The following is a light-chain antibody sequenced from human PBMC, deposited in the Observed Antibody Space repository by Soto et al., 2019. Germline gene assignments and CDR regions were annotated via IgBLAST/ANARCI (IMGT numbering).Light chain of an antibody. Sequence: IFLTQSPATLLLSSGERATLSXRASRSFSLYFARYQQKPGQAPRLLXXXESXRATGTPTRFSGSGSGTDFTLTISSLELEDLAVSVCQHRSKWPPAWTFGQGTKVDIK. J-gene: IGKJ1*01. CDR3: QHRSKWPPAWT. V-gene: IGKV3-11*01. CDR1: RSFSLY. CDR2: XES.